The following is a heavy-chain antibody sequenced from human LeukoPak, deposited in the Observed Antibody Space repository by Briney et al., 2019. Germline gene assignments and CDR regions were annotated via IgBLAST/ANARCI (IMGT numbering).Heavy chain of an antibody. D-gene: IGHD3-3*01. J-gene: IGHJ6*02. CDR1: GDSVSSNSAA. CDR3: ARVRDLGAVVTSYYYGMDV. Sequence: SQTLSLTCVISGDSVSSNSAAWNWIRQSPSRGLEWLGRTYYRSKWYVDYAISVKSRITINPDTSKNQFSLQLNSVTPEDTAVYYCARVRDLGAVVTSYYYGMDVWGQGTTVTVSS. V-gene: IGHV6-1*01. CDR2: TYYRSKWYV.